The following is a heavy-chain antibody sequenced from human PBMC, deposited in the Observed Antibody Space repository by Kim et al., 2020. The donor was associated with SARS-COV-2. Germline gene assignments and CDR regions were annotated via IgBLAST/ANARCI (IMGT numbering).Heavy chain of an antibody. D-gene: IGHD2-15*01. J-gene: IGHJ5*02. CDR1: GFTFSSYS. Sequence: GGSLRLSCAASGFTFSSYSMNWVRQAPGKGLEWVSYISSSSSTIYYADSVKGRFTISRDNAKNSLYLQMNSLRDEDTAVYYCARDQGYCSGGSCLNWFDPWGQGTLVTVSS. CDR3: ARDQGYCSGGSCLNWFDP. V-gene: IGHV3-48*02. CDR2: ISSSSSTI.